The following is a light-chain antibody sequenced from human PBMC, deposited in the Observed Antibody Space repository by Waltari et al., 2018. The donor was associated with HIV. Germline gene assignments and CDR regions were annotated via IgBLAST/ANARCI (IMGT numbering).Light chain of an antibody. CDR2: EVT. CDR1: SGDVGGSNF. V-gene: IGLV2-14*03. CDR3: CSYTSSNTYA. Sequence: QSALTQPASVSGSPGQSITISCTGTSGDVGGSNFVSWYPQHPAKAPNLLIYEVTDRRSVVSDLFAGSQSGNTASLPISGLQAEAEADYYCCSYTSSNTYAFGTGTTVTVL. J-gene: IGLJ1*01.